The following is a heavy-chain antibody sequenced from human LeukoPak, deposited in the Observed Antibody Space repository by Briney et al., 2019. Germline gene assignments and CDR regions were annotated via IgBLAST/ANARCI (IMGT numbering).Heavy chain of an antibody. D-gene: IGHD5-12*01. CDR3: AKRWGGYDYSYFDY. Sequence: GGSLRLSCSASGFSLSDYGMSWVRQAPGKGLEWVSYITMNSVRFYADSVKGRFTISRDNDKNSVYLQMNSLRADDTAVYYCAKRWGGYDYSYFDYWGQGTLVTVSS. V-gene: IGHV3-69-1*01. J-gene: IGHJ4*02. CDR1: GFSLSDYG. CDR2: ITMNSVR.